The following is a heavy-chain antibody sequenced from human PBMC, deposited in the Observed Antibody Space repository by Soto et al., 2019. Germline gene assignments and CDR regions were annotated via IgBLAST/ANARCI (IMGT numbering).Heavy chain of an antibody. CDR2: INAGNGNT. CDR3: ARAGEDYDILTGPPNWFDP. D-gene: IGHD3-9*01. V-gene: IGHV1-3*01. CDR1: GYTFTSYA. J-gene: IGHJ5*02. Sequence: ASVKVSCKASGYTFTSYAMHWVRQAPGQRLEWMGWINAGNGNTKYSQKFQGRVTITRDTSASTAYMELSSLRSEDTAVYYCARAGEDYDILTGPPNWFDPWGQGTLVTSPQ.